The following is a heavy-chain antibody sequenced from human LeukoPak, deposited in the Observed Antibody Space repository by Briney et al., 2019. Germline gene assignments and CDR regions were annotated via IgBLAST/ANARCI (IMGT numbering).Heavy chain of an antibody. D-gene: IGHD2/OR15-2a*01. CDR2: IYYSGST. J-gene: IGHJ4*02. CDR3: AREGIVRTYDQ. V-gene: IGHV4-59*12. CDR1: GGSISSYY. Sequence: SETLSLTCTVSGGSISSYYWSWLRQPPGKGLEWIGYIYYSGSTNYNPSLKSRVTISVDTSKNQFSLRLSSVTAADTAVYYCAREGIVRTYDQWGQGTLVTVSS.